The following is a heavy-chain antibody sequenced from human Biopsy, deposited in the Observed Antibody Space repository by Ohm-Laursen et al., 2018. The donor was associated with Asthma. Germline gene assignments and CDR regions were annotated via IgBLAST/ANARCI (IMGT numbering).Heavy chain of an antibody. V-gene: IGHV3-30-3*01. CDR1: GFTVSEYA. CDR3: GRASVVNHYYYYGIDV. CDR2: ISYDGSDK. Sequence: SLRLSCAASGFTVSEYAIYWVRQAPGKGLEWVAFISYDGSDKFYSDSVKRRFTTSRDNSKNTLDLHMNRLSFEDTAVYYCGRASVVNHYYYYGIDVWGPGTPVTVSS. J-gene: IGHJ6*02.